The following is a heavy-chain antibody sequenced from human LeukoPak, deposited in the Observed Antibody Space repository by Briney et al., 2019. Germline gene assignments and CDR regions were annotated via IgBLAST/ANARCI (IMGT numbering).Heavy chain of an antibody. J-gene: IGHJ4*02. CDR1: ENGFTSYW. D-gene: IGHD5-18*01. CDR3: ARRGYSYGYAAEYFDC. Sequence: GESLKISCKGSENGFTSYWIGWVRQMPGKGLEWMGSIYPGDSDTRYSPSFQGQVTISADKSINTAYLQWSSLKASDSAMYYCARRGYSYGYAAEYFDCWGQGTLVTVSS. V-gene: IGHV5-51*01. CDR2: IYPGDSDT.